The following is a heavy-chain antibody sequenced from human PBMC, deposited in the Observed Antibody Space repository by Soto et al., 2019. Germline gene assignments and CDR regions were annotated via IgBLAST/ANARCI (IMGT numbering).Heavy chain of an antibody. Sequence: GTSVKVTCKASGGTFGSYAISWVRQATGQGLEWMGGIIPIFGTANYAQKFQGRVTITADESTSTAYMELSSLRSEDTAVYYCARKELRDAFDIWGQGTMVTVSS. V-gene: IGHV1-69*13. J-gene: IGHJ3*02. CDR3: ARKELRDAFDI. CDR1: GGTFGSYA. CDR2: IIPIFGTA. D-gene: IGHD1-7*01.